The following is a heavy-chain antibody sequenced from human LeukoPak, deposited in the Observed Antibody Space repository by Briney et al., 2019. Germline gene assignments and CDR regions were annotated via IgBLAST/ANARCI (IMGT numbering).Heavy chain of an antibody. CDR2: MYYSGST. D-gene: IGHD6-13*01. J-gene: IGHJ4*02. CDR3: ASDVAAAGPTLY. V-gene: IGHV4-39*07. Sequence: SETLSLTCTVSGGSISSSSYYWGWIRQPPGKGLEWIGSMYYSGSTSYNPSLKSRVTISVDTSKNQFSLKLSSVTAADTAVYYCASDVAAAGPTLYWGQGTLVTVSS. CDR1: GGSISSSSYY.